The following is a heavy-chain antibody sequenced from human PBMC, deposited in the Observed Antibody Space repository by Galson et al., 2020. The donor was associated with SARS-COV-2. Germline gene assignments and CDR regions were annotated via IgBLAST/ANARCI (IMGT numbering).Heavy chain of an antibody. CDR3: ARARRTTCLDF. CDR2: ISYDGSTK. Sequence: QLGESLKISCAASEFTFSSYAMHWVRQAPGKGLEWVAVISYDGSTKYYADSVKGRFTISRDNSKNTLYLQMSSLRAEDTAVFFCARARRTTCLDFWGQGTLVTVSS. CDR1: EFTFSSYA. J-gene: IGHJ4*02. V-gene: IGHV3-30*04.